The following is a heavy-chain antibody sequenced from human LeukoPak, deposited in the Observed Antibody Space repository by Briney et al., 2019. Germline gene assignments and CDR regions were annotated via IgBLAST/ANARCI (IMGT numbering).Heavy chain of an antibody. CDR2: IRYDGSNK. J-gene: IGHJ4*02. V-gene: IGHV3-30*02. Sequence: GGSLRLSCAASGFTFSSYGMHWVRQAPGKGLEWVAFIRYDGSNKYYADSVKGRFTISRDNSKNTLFLQINSLRADDTAVYYCAKGAYGSGSSYCDYWGQGALVTVSS. CDR3: AKGAYGSGSSYCDY. CDR1: GFTFSSYG. D-gene: IGHD3-10*01.